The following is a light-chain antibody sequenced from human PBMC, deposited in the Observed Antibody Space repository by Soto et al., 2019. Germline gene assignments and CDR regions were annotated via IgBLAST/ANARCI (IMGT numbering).Light chain of an antibody. V-gene: IGLV1-51*01. CDR1: SSNIGNNY. J-gene: IGLJ2*01. Sequence: QSVLTQPPSVSATPGQKVTISCSGSSSNIGNNYVSWYQQFPGAAPKLLIYGNSNRPSGVPDRFSGSRSGTSASLAITGLQPEDEADYYCQSYDTPVYVFGGGTKLTVL. CDR2: GNS. CDR3: QSYDTPVYV.